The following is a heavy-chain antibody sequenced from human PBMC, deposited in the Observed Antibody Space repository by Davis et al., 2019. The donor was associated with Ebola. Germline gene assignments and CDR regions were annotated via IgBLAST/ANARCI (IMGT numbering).Heavy chain of an antibody. CDR1: GGSFRGYY. D-gene: IGHD5-12*01. CDR2: IYYGGTT. CDR3: ARTPQYSGYGAYFDY. V-gene: IGHV4-59*01. J-gene: IGHJ4*02. Sequence: SETLSLTCAVYGGSFRGYYWSWIRQPPGKGLEWIGNIYYGGTTNYNPSLKSRVTISGDTSKNQFSLNVNSVTAADTAMYYCARTPQYSGYGAYFDYWGQGTMVTVSS.